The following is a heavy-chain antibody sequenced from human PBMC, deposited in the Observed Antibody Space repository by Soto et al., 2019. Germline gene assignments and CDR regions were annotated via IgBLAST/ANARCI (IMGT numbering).Heavy chain of an antibody. V-gene: IGHV4-30-4*01. Sequence: PSETLSLTCTVSGGSINTGDYYWTWIRQPRGKGLEWIGYIYYSGTTYYNPSLKSRVSLSLDTSKNHFPLRLTSVTAADTAVYYCARGVDFEGFSPYGMDVWGQGTTVTVSS. D-gene: IGHD3-3*01. CDR3: ARGVDFEGFSPYGMDV. CDR2: IYYSGTT. J-gene: IGHJ6*02. CDR1: GGSINTGDYY.